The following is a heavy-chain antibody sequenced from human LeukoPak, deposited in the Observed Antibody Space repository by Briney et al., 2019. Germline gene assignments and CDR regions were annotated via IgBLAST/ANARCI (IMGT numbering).Heavy chain of an antibody. CDR3: LLGGGEY. CDR1: GFTFSSYD. D-gene: IGHD3-16*01. V-gene: IGHV3-13*01. Sequence: GGSLRLSCAASGFTFSSYDMHWVRQATGKGLEWVSAIGAGGDTYYPGSVKGRFTISRENAKNSLYLRMNSPRAGDTAVYYCLLGGGEYWGQGTLVTVSS. CDR2: IGAGGDT. J-gene: IGHJ4*02.